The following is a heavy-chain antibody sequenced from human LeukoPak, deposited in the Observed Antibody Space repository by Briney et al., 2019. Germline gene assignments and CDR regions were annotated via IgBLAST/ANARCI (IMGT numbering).Heavy chain of an antibody. J-gene: IGHJ4*02. V-gene: IGHV3-11*01. CDR2: ISSSGSTI. CDR3: ARGDDILTGSRFDY. D-gene: IGHD3-9*01. CDR1: GFTFSDYY. Sequence: GGSLRLSCAASGFTFSDYYMSWIRQAPGKGLEWVSYISSSGSTIYYADSVKGRFTISRDNSKNTLYLQMNSLRAEDTAVYYCARGDDILTGSRFDYWGQGTLVTVSS.